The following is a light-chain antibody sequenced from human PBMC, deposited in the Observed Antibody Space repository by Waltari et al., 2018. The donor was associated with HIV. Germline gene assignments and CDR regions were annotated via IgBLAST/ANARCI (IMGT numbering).Light chain of an antibody. CDR1: QGISNS. V-gene: IGKV1-9*01. CDR3: QQLKSYPLT. CDR2: AAS. Sequence: DIQLTQSPSFLSASVGDRVTIPCRVSQGISNSLAWYQQKPGKAPNLLIYAASTLHSGVPSRFSGSGSGTEFSLTISSLQPEDFATYYCQQLKSYPLTFGPGTEVDIK. J-gene: IGKJ3*01.